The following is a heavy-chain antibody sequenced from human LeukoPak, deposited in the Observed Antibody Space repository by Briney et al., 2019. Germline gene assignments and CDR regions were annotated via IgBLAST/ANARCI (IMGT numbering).Heavy chain of an antibody. J-gene: IGHJ6*02. V-gene: IGHV4-34*01. CDR3: ARGERKRYGITIFGVVPPYGMDV. Sequence: SETLSLTCAVYGGSFSGYYWSWIRQPPGKALEWIGEINHSGSTNYNPSLKSRVTISVDTSKNQFSLKLSSVTAADTAVYYCARGERKRYGITIFGVVPPYGMDVWGQGTTVTVSS. CDR2: INHSGST. D-gene: IGHD3-3*01. CDR1: GGSFSGYY.